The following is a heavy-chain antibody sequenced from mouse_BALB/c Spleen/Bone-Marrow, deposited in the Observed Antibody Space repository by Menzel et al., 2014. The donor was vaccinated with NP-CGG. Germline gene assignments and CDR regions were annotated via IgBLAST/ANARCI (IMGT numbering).Heavy chain of an antibody. CDR1: EYEFPSRD. CDR2: INSDGGST. J-gene: IGHJ3*01. V-gene: IGHV5-2*01. CDR3: ARHGDYYGSSLFAY. D-gene: IGHD1-1*01. Sequence: EVKLMESGGGLVQPGESLKLSCESNEYEFPSRDMSWVRKTPEKRLELVAAINSDGGSTYYPDTMERRFIISRDNSKKTLYLQMSSLRSEDTASYYCARHGDYYGSSLFAYWGQGTLVTVSA.